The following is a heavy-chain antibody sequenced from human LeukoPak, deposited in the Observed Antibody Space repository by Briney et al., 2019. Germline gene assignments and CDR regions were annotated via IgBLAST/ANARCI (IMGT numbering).Heavy chain of an antibody. CDR2: INVGSSAT. Sequence: PGGSLRLSCVVSGFTFSHYVMIWVRQAPGKGLEWVSYINVGSSATNYADSMKGRFTMSRDDARKSVYLQLNNLRAEDTAIYYCARKTDRIGELCRDRYFDLCGRGTLVTVSS. V-gene: IGHV3-48*03. CDR1: GFTFSHYV. CDR3: ARKTDRIGELCRDRYFDL. D-gene: IGHD1-26*01. J-gene: IGHJ2*01.